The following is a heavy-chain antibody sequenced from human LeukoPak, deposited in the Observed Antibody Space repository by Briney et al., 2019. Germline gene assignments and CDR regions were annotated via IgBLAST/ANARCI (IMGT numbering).Heavy chain of an antibody. CDR3: ARGWLQSGGDY. Sequence: SETLTLTCTVSGGSISSYYWSWIRQPPGKGLEWIGYIYYSGSTNYNPSLKSRVTISVDTSKNQFSLKLSSVTAADTAVYYCARGWLQSGGDYWGQGTLVTVSS. V-gene: IGHV4-59*01. D-gene: IGHD5-24*01. J-gene: IGHJ4*02. CDR2: IYYSGST. CDR1: GGSISSYY.